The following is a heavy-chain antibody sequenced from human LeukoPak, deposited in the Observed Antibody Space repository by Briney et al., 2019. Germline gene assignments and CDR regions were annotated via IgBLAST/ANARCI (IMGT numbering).Heavy chain of an antibody. CDR2: INPNSGGT. Sequence: TSVKVSCKASGYTFTGYYMHWVRQAPGQGLEWRGWINPNSGGTNYAQKFQGRVTMTRDTSISTAYMELSRLRSDDTAVYYCARGATSAAATGRWFDPWGQGTLVTVSS. V-gene: IGHV1-2*02. D-gene: IGHD6-13*01. CDR3: ARGATSAAATGRWFDP. J-gene: IGHJ5*02. CDR1: GYTFTGYY.